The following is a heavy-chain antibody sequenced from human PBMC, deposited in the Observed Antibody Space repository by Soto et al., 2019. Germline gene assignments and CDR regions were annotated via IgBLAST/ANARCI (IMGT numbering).Heavy chain of an antibody. V-gene: IGHV4-30-4*01. J-gene: IGHJ4*02. CDR1: GGSISSGDYY. D-gene: IGHD6-19*01. CDR3: GRRTPGYSSGWFIDY. CDR2: IYYSGST. Sequence: QVQLQESGPGLVKPSQTLSLTCTVSGGSISSGDYYWSWIRQPPEKGLEWIGYIYYSGSTYYNPSLKSRVTISGVTSKNQFSLKLSSVTAADTAVYYCGRRTPGYSSGWFIDYWGQGTLVTVSS.